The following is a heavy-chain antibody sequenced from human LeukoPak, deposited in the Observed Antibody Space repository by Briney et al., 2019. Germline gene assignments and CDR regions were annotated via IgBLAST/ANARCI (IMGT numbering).Heavy chain of an antibody. J-gene: IGHJ4*02. Sequence: SQTLSRTCAISGDSVSSNSAVWNWIRQSPSRGLEWLGRTYYRSKWYNEYAVSVKSLITISPDTSKNQFSLHLNSVTPEDTAVYYCTRGGATAGFDYWGQGTLVTVSS. D-gene: IGHD6-13*01. CDR3: TRGGATAGFDY. V-gene: IGHV6-1*01. CDR2: TYYRSKWYN. CDR1: GDSVSSNSAV.